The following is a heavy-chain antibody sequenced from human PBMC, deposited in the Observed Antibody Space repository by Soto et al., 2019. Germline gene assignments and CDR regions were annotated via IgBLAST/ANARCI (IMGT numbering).Heavy chain of an antibody. CDR3: ARGYCSSTSCPNFDY. Sequence: SVKVSCKASGGTFSSYAISWVRQAPGQGLEWMGGIIPIFGTANYAQKFQGRVTITADKSTSTAYMELSSLRSEDTAVYYCARGYCSSTSCPNFDYWGQGTLVTVSS. J-gene: IGHJ4*02. CDR1: GGTFSSYA. D-gene: IGHD2-2*01. V-gene: IGHV1-69*06. CDR2: IIPIFGTA.